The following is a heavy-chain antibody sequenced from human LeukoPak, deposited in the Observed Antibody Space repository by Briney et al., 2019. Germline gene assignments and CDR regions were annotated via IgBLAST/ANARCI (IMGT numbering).Heavy chain of an antibody. D-gene: IGHD2-15*01. V-gene: IGHV1-8*01. CDR3: ARGSFCSGGSCYGGSAY. J-gene: IGHJ4*02. Sequence: GASVKVSCKASGYTFTSYDINWVRQATGQGLEWMGWMNPNSGNTGYAQKFQGRVTMTRNTSISTAYMELSSLRSEDTAVYYCARGSFCSGGSCYGGSAYWGQGTLVTVSS. CDR1: GYTFTSYD. CDR2: MNPNSGNT.